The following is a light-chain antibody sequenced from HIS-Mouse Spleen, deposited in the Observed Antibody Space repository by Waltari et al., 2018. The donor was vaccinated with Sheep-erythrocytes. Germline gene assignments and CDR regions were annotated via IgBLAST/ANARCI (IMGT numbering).Light chain of an antibody. CDR1: SSDVGGYNS. CDR2: DVS. Sequence: QSALTQPRSVSGSPGQSVTISCTGTSSDVGGYNSVSWYQQHPGKAPKLMIYDVSNPPSGVPDRFSGSKSGNTASLTISGLQAEDEADYYCCSYAGSYTYVFGTGTKVTVL. V-gene: IGLV2-11*02. J-gene: IGLJ1*01. CDR3: CSYAGSYTYV.